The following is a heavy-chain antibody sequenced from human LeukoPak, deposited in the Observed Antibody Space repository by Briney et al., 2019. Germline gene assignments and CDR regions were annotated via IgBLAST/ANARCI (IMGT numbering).Heavy chain of an antibody. CDR3: ARLDSGRDYFDY. J-gene: IGHJ4*02. CDR2: ISSSSSYT. Sequence: PGGSLRLSCAAAGFTFSDYYMSWISQAPGKGLEWDSSISSSSSYTNYADSGKGRFTITRDNAKNSLYLQMNSLRAEDTAVYYCARLDSGRDYFDYWGQGTLVTVSS. D-gene: IGHD6-25*01. CDR1: GFTFSDYY. V-gene: IGHV3-11*06.